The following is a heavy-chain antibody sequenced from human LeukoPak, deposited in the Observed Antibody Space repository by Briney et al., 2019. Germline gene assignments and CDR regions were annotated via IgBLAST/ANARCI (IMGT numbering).Heavy chain of an antibody. Sequence: SETLSLTCTVSGASVSSYYWSWIRQPAGKGLEWIGRIYTSGSTNYNPSLKSRVTMSVDTSKNQFSLKLSSVTAADTAVYYCARDFNGGYDLDVLSAFDIWGQGTMVTVSS. D-gene: IGHD5-12*01. CDR3: ARDFNGGYDLDVLSAFDI. CDR1: GASVSSYY. J-gene: IGHJ3*02. V-gene: IGHV4-4*07. CDR2: IYTSGST.